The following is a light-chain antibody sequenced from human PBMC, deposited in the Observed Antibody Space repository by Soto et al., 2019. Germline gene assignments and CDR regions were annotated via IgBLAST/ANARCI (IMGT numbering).Light chain of an antibody. Sequence: QSVLTHPASVSGSPGQSITISCTGTSNDVGSYNPVSWYQQHPGKAPKLMIYEGSKRPSGVSNRFSGSKSGNTASLTISGLQAEDEADYYCCAYADSTSVFGTGTKVTVL. CDR2: EGS. CDR3: CAYADSTSV. J-gene: IGLJ1*01. CDR1: SNDVGSYNP. V-gene: IGLV2-23*03.